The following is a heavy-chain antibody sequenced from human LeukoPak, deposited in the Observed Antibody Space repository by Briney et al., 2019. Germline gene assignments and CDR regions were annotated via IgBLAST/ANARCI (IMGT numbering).Heavy chain of an antibody. V-gene: IGHV3-74*01. CDR2: TNSDGSST. CDR3: ARSYYYDSSGYVYS. J-gene: IGHJ5*02. CDR1: GFTFSNYW. D-gene: IGHD3-22*01. Sequence: PGGSLRLSCAASGFTFSNYWMHWVRQTPGKGLVWVSRTNSDGSSTTYADSVKGRFTISRDNTKNTLYLQMNSLRAEDTAVYYCARSYYYDSSGYVYSWGQGTLVIVSS.